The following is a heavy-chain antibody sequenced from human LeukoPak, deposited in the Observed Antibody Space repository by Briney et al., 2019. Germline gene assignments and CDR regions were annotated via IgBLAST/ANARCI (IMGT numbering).Heavy chain of an antibody. Sequence: GASVKVSRKASGYTFTSYDINWVRQATGQGLEWMGWMNPNSGNTGYAQKFQGRVTMTRNTSISTAYMELSSLRPEDTAVYYCARGGAATVYYYYMDVWGKGTTVTVSS. CDR2: MNPNSGNT. V-gene: IGHV1-8*01. D-gene: IGHD2-15*01. J-gene: IGHJ6*03. CDR3: ARGGAATVYYYYMDV. CDR1: GYTFTSYD.